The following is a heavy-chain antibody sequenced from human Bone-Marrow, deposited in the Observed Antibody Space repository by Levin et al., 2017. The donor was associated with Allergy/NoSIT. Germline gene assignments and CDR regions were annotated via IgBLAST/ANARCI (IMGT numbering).Heavy chain of an antibody. CDR2: FGGRINNI. V-gene: IGHV3-21*01. J-gene: IGHJ6*02. Sequence: GESLKISCAASGFSFSGFSMNWVRQAPGKGLEWVASFGGRINNIYYGDSVKGRFTISRDDAKNSLSLQLDSLRAEDTAVYYCARDKDPLSSASYYYYGMDFWGQGTTVIVSS. CDR1: GFSFSGFS. D-gene: IGHD6-25*01. CDR3: ARDKDPLSSASYYYYGMDF.